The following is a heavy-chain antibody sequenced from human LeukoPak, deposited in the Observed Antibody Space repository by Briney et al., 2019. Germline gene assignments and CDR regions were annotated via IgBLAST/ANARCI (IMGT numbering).Heavy chain of an antibody. CDR3: ARRPYSDTSGRLSDV. V-gene: IGHV3-48*02. CDR1: GFSFSSYN. D-gene: IGHD3-22*01. CDR2: IGSSGSPT. J-gene: IGHJ6*02. Sequence: GGSLRLSCAASGFSFSSYNMNWVRQAPGKGLEWISYIGSSGSPTHYADSVRGRFTISRDNAKNSLYLQMNSLRDDDTALYYCARRPYSDTSGRLSDVWGQGTTVIVSS.